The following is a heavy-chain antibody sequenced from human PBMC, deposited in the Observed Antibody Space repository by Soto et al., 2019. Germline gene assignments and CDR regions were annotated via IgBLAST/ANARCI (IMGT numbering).Heavy chain of an antibody. V-gene: IGHV1-69*12. J-gene: IGHJ3*02. CDR3: ARDHTLAAADPDDAFDI. CDR1: GGTFSSYA. D-gene: IGHD6-13*01. Sequence: QVQLVQSGAEVKKPGSSVKVSCKASGGTFSSYAISWVRQAPGQGLEWMGGIIPIFGTANYAQKFQGRVTITADESTSTAYMELSSLRSEDTAVYYCARDHTLAAADPDDAFDIWGQGTMVTVSS. CDR2: IIPIFGTA.